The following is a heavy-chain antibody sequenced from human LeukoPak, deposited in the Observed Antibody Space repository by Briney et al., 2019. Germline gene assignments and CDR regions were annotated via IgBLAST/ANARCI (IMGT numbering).Heavy chain of an antibody. CDR1: GFTFRSYW. CDR2: MKLDGSEE. V-gene: IGHV3-7*01. J-gene: IGHJ5*02. CDR3: ARWARYCSSGSCYSLFDP. Sequence: GGSLRLSCAASGFTFRSYWMSWVRQAPGKGLEWVANMKLDGSEEYYVDSVKGRFTISSDNAKNSLYLQMNSLRVDDTAVYYCARWARYCSSGSCYSLFDPWGQGTLVTVSS. D-gene: IGHD2-15*01.